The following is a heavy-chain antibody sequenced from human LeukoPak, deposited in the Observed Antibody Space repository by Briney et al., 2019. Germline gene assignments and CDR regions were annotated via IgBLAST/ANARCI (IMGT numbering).Heavy chain of an antibody. CDR3: TRWELNDAFDI. Sequence: ASVKVSCKVSGYTFTDYYMHWVQQAPGKGLEWMGLVDPEDGETIYAEKFQGRVTITADTSTDTAYMELSSLRSEDTAVYYCTRWELNDAFDIWGQGTMVTVSS. D-gene: IGHD1-26*01. V-gene: IGHV1-69-2*01. CDR1: GYTFTDYY. J-gene: IGHJ3*02. CDR2: VDPEDGET.